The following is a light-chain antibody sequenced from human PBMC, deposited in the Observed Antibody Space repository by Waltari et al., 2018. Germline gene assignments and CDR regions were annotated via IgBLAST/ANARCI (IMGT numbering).Light chain of an antibody. CDR3: QQYSNWPRT. V-gene: IGKV3-15*01. J-gene: IGKJ1*01. Sequence: EIVMTPSPATLSVSPGERATLSCRANQSVSDNLVWYQQKPGQAPRLLISGATTRATGIPARVSGSGSGTEFTLTISGLQSEDFAVYSCQQYSNWPRTFGQGTRVEIK. CDR2: GAT. CDR1: QSVSDN.